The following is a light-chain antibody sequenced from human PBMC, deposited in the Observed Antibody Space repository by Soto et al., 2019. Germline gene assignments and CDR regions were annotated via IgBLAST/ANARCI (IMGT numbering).Light chain of an antibody. J-gene: IGKJ4*01. CDR3: QQRSNWPPLT. CDR2: DAS. Sequence: EIVLTQSPATLSLSPGERATLSCRASQSVSSYLAWYQQKPGQAPRLLIYDASNRATGIPARFSGSGSRTDFTLTISGLEPEDFAVYYGQQRSNWPPLTCGGGTKVEIK. V-gene: IGKV3-11*01. CDR1: QSVSSY.